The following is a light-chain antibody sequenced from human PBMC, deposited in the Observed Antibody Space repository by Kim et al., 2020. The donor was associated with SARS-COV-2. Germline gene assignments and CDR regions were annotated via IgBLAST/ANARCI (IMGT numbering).Light chain of an antibody. J-gene: IGLJ3*02. CDR3: NSRESSANHWM. V-gene: IGLV3-19*01. Sequence: LGQTVRTTCQGDSLRSYYASWYQQKPGQAPVLVFYGKNNRPSGIPDRFSGSYSGNTASLTITAAQAEDEADYYCNSRESSANHWMFGGGTKLTVL. CDR2: GKN. CDR1: SLRSYY.